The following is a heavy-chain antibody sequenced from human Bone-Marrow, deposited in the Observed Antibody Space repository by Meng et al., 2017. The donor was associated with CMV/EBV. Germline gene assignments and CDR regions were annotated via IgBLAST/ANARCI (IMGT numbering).Heavy chain of an antibody. D-gene: IGHD4-11*01. Sequence: GESLKISCAASGFTFDDYGMSWVRQAPGKGLEWVSGINRSGGSTCYADSVKGRFTISRDNAKDSLYLQMNSLKAEDTAVYFYMRDEAVTRFEPWGQGTLVTVSS. CDR2: INRSGGST. J-gene: IGHJ5*02. V-gene: IGHV3-20*04. CDR1: GFTFDDYG. CDR3: MRDEAVTRFEP.